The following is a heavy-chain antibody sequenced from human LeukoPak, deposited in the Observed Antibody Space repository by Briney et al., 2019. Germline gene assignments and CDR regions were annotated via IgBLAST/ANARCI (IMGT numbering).Heavy chain of an antibody. D-gene: IGHD3-16*02. CDR3: ARGGYDYVWGSYRSGYYYYYMGV. Sequence: GGSLRLSCAASGFTFSNYEMNWVRQAPGKGLEWVSYISSSGSTIYYADSVKGRSTISRDNAKNSLYLQMNSLRAEDTAVYYCARGGYDYVWGSYRSGYYYYYMGVWGKGTTVTISS. CDR2: ISSSGSTI. J-gene: IGHJ6*03. V-gene: IGHV3-48*03. CDR1: GFTFSNYE.